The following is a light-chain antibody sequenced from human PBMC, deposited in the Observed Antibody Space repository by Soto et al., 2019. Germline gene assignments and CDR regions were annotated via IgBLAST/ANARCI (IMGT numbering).Light chain of an antibody. J-gene: IGLJ3*02. CDR1: SGSVSTSYY. V-gene: IGLV8-61*01. CDR3: VLYMGSGVWV. Sequence: QTVVTQEPSFSVSPGRTVTLTCGLSSGSVSTSYYPSWYQQTPGQAPLTLIYNTHTRSSGVPDLFSGSTLGNKAAVTIAGAPADDEADYCCVLYMGSGVWVFGGGTKLTVL. CDR2: NTH.